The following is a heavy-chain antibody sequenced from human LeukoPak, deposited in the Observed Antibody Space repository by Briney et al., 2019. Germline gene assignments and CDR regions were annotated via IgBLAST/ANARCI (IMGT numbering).Heavy chain of an antibody. Sequence: GGSLRLSCAASGFTFNRNAISWVRQAPGKGLEWVSTIGGSGDKTYYADSVKGRFTISRDNSKSMVHLQMNSLTGEDTALYYCVRRGDASSGWGDHDFWGQGALVTVSS. D-gene: IGHD6-19*01. CDR3: VRRGDASSGWGDHDF. J-gene: IGHJ4*02. V-gene: IGHV3-23*01. CDR1: GFTFNRNA. CDR2: IGGSGDKT.